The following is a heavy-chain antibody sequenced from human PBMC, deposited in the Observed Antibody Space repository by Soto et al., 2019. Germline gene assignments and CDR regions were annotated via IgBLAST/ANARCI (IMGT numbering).Heavy chain of an antibody. J-gene: IGHJ4*02. V-gene: IGHV3-72*01. CDR1: GFTFSDHY. CDR3: TRMGSLLWGGYRPIDY. D-gene: IGHD3-16*02. CDR2: IRNKANSYTT. Sequence: EVQLVESGGGLVQPGGSLRLSCAASGFTFSDHYMDWVRQAPGKGLEWVGRIRNKANSYTTEYAAYAKGRFTISRDYSDNSLYLQMNSLNTKDTAVYYCTRMGSLLWGGYRPIDYWGQGTLVTVS.